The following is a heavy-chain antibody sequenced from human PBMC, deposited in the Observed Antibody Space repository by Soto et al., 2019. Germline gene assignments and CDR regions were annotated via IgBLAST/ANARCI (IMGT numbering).Heavy chain of an antibody. CDR1: GFTFTSYG. CDR2: IWYDGGDK. D-gene: IGHD2-15*01. Sequence: GGSLRLSCAASGFTFTSYGMHWVRQAPGKGLEWVSLIWYDGGDKFYVDSVKGRFTISRDNSMNKLYLQMNSLRAEDTAVYYCARDRTASGGSVVLPDFWGQGTLVTVSS. J-gene: IGHJ4*02. CDR3: ARDRTASGGSVVLPDF. V-gene: IGHV3-33*01.